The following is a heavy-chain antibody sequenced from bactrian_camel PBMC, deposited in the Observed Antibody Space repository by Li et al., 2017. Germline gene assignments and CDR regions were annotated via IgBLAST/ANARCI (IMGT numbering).Heavy chain of an antibody. CDR3: AAGLFCLGEWDKADTRRY. Sequence: HVQLVESGGGSVQEGGSMRLSCVASRPTARTTMMGWFRQAPGREREGVAAIYTSAGDSVYDDTVKGRFTISRDTAKNTVYLQMNNLRPEDTGTYYCAAGLFCLGEWDKADTRRYWGQGTQVTVS. D-gene: IGHD3*01. J-gene: IGHJ4*01. CDR1: RPTARTTM. CDR2: IYTSAGDS. V-gene: IGHV3S53*01.